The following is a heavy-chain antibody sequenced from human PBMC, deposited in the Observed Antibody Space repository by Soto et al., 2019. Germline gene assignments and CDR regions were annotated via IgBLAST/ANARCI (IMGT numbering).Heavy chain of an antibody. V-gene: IGHV3-9*01. CDR1: GFTFDDYA. CDR2: ISWNSGSI. D-gene: IGHD3-22*01. CDR3: AKDITYDSSGYPSFDY. J-gene: IGHJ4*02. Sequence: GGSLRLSCAASGFTFDDYAMHWVRQAPGKGLEWVSGISWNSGSIGYADSVKGRFTISRDNAKNSLYLQMNSLRAEDTALYYCAKDITYDSSGYPSFDYWGQGTRVTVSS.